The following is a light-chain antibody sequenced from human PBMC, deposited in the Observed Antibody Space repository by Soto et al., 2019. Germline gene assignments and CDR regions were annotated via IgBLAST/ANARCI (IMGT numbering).Light chain of an antibody. V-gene: IGLV1-40*01. CDR3: QSYDNSLSGPV. Sequence: QSVLTQPPSVSGAPGQRVTISCTGSSSNIGAGYDAHWYQQLPGKVPKLLIYGDTNRLSGVPDRFSGSKSGTSASLAITGLQPEDEADYYCQSYDNSLSGPVFGPGTKVTVL. CDR2: GDT. CDR1: SSNIGAGYD. J-gene: IGLJ1*01.